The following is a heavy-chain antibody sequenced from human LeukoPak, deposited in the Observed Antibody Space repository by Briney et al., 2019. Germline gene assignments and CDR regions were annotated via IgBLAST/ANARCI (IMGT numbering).Heavy chain of an antibody. V-gene: IGHV3-30*02. CDR2: TRSDGSGQ. CDR1: GFIVSTYG. CDR3: GKHDSASDY. D-gene: IGHD1-26*01. Sequence: SGGSLRLSCVASGFIVSTYGMHWVRQAPGKGLEWVAFTRSDGSGQYYTDSVKGRFTISRDNSKNTLYLQKNSLRAEDTAVYYCGKHDSASDYWGQGTLVTVSS. J-gene: IGHJ4*02.